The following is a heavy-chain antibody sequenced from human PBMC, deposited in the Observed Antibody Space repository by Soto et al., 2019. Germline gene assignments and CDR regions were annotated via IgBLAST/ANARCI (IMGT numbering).Heavy chain of an antibody. CDR3: ERGSSSWDIYYYYGMDV. D-gene: IGHD6-13*01. J-gene: IGHJ6*01. CDR2: IWYDGSNK. Sequence: HPGVSLRLSCAASGFTFSSYGMHWVRQAPGKGLEWVAVIWYDGSNKYYADSVKGRFTISRDNSKNTLYLQMNSLRDEDTAVYYCERGSSSWDIYYYYGMDVWGQGATVTVSS. CDR1: GFTFSSYG. V-gene: IGHV3-33*01.